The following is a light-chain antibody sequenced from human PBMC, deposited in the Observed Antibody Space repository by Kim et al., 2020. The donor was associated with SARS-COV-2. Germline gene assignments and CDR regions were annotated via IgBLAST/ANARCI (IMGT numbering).Light chain of an antibody. CDR2: YDS. Sequence: APGKRARFSCGRTSIGSHSVHWSQKSPGQAPVLFIYYDSARPSGTPERFSGSNSGNTATLTISRVEAGDEADYFCQVWDSTTDHRVFGGGTQLTVL. J-gene: IGLJ3*02. V-gene: IGLV3-21*04. CDR3: QVWDSTTDHRV. CDR1: SIGSHS.